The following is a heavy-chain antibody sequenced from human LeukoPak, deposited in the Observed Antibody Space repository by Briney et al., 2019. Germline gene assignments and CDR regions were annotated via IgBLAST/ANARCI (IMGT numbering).Heavy chain of an antibody. V-gene: IGHV3-15*05. D-gene: IGHD4-17*01. CDR2: IKNKGDCGKV. CDR1: GFSFSHTY. J-gene: IGHJ4*02. CDR3: CFGDYGDY. Sequence: GGSFRLSWAASGFSFSHTYMSWVRQAPGKGLEWLGRIKNKGDCGKVHYTPPGKGSFTIPRDHSSNTLYLQMNNMATEDTAVYYCCFGDYGDYWGQGTLVTVSS.